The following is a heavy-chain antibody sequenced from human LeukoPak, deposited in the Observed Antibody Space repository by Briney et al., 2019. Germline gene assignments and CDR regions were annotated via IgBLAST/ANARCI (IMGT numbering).Heavy chain of an antibody. D-gene: IGHD3-9*01. Sequence: GGSLRLSCAASGFTFSDYYMSWIRQAPGKGLEWVSYISSSGSTIYYADSVKGRFTISRDNAKNSLYLQTNSLRAEDTAVHYCARGVGYFDWLPYFDYWGQGTLVTVSS. CDR1: GFTFSDYY. CDR3: ARGVGYFDWLPYFDY. V-gene: IGHV3-11*01. J-gene: IGHJ4*02. CDR2: ISSSGSTI.